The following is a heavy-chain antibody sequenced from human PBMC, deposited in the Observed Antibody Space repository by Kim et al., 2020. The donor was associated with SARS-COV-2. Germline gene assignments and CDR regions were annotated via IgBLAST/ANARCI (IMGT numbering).Heavy chain of an antibody. D-gene: IGHD3-9*01. CDR2: INTNTGNP. J-gene: IGHJ6*02. Sequence: ASVKVSCKASGYTFTNYAMNWVRQGPGQGLEWMGWINTNTGNPTYAQGFTGRFVFSLDTSVSTAYLQISSLKAEDTAVYYCARPGYKYYDILTGYYYYYGMDVWGQGTTVTVSS. CDR3: ARPGYKYYDILTGYYYYYGMDV. CDR1: GYTFTNYA. V-gene: IGHV7-4-1*02.